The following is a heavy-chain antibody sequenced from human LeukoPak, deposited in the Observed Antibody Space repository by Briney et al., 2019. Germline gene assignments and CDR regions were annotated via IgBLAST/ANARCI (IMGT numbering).Heavy chain of an antibody. J-gene: IGHJ3*02. CDR3: ARDGLPAARDI. CDR1: GGSVSSSGYY. Sequence: PSETLSLTCTVSGGSVSSSGYYWGWIRQPPGKGLEWIGSIYYSGSTYYNPSLKSRVTISVDTSKNQFSLNLSSVTAADTAVYYCARDGLPAARDIWGQGTMVTVSS. D-gene: IGHD6-6*01. V-gene: IGHV4-39*02. CDR2: IYYSGST.